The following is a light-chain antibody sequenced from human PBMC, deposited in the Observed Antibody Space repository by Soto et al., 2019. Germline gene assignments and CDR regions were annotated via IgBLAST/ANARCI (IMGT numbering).Light chain of an antibody. CDR1: QSVARD. V-gene: IGKV3-20*01. CDR2: RAS. J-gene: IGKJ4*01. CDR3: QQYGSSPPFS. Sequence: EIVLTQSPGTLSLSPGETATLSCRASQSVARDLTWYQHKPGQAPRLLISRASTGATGIPDRFSGSGSGTEFALTISRLEPEDFALYYCQQYGSSPPFSFGGGTKIEIK.